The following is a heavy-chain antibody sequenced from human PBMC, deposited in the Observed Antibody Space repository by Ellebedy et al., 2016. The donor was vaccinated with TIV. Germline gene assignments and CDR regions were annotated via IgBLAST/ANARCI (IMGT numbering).Heavy chain of an antibody. J-gene: IGHJ4*02. CDR2: MYYGASP. CDR1: GGSITSSTYN. D-gene: IGHD5/OR15-5a*01. Sequence: SETLSLXCSVSGGSITSSTYNWGWIRQPPGKGLEWIGSMYYGASPYYNMSLNSRVTMSVDTSQKQFSLKLSSVTAADTAVYYCARQFRTPPEYLLDYWGQGTLVTVSS. CDR3: ARQFRTPPEYLLDY. V-gene: IGHV4-39*01.